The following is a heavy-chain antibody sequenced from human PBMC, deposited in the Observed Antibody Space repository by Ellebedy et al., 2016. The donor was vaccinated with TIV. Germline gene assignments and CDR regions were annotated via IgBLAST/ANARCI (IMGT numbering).Heavy chain of an antibody. J-gene: IGHJ3*02. D-gene: IGHD6-6*01. V-gene: IGHV1-18*04. CDR3: ARSRKVVSSPRPDDAFDI. CDR1: GYTFTSYG. Sequence: ASVKVSCKASGYTFTSYGISWVRQAPGQGLEWMGWISGYNGHTNPAQKFQGRVTMTTDTSTSTAYMELRSPRSDDTAVYYCARSRKVVSSPRPDDAFDIWGQGTMVTVSS. CDR2: ISGYNGHT.